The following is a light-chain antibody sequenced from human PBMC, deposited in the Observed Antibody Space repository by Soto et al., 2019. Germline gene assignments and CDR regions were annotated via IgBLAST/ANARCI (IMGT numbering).Light chain of an antibody. J-gene: IGKJ1*01. CDR1: QSVSSN. V-gene: IGKV3-15*01. Sequence: EIVMTQSPATLSVSPGERATLPCRASQSVSSNLAWYQQKPGQAPRLLIYGASTRATGIPARFGGSGSGTEFTLTISSLQSEDFAVYYCQQYNNWPRTFGQGTKVDI. CDR2: GAS. CDR3: QQYNNWPRT.